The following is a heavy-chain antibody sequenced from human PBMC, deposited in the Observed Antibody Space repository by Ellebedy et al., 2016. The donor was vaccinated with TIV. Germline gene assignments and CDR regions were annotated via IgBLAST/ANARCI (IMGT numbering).Heavy chain of an antibody. CDR2: IKHDGSEK. CDR3: AKFPYYYDSSGYSF. Sequence: GESLKISCAASGFTFTSYWMAWVRQAPGKGLEWVANIKHDGSEKYYADSVKGRFTISRDNSKNTLYLRMNSLRAEDTAVYYCAKFPYYYDSSGYSFWGQGTLVTVSS. V-gene: IGHV3-7*01. CDR1: GFTFTSYW. J-gene: IGHJ4*02. D-gene: IGHD3-22*01.